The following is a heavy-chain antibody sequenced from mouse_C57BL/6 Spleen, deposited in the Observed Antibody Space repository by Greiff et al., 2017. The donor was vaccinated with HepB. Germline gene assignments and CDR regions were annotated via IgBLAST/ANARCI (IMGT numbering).Heavy chain of an antibody. CDR2: IYWDDDK. J-gene: IGHJ1*03. D-gene: IGHD1-1*01. Sequence: QVTLKVCGPGILQSSQTLSLTCSFSGFSLSTSGMGVSWIRQPSGKGLEWLAHIYWDDDKRYNPSLKSRLTISKDTSRNQVFLKITSVDTADTATYYCARRDYYGSSYEWYFDVWGTGTTVTVSS. V-gene: IGHV8-12*01. CDR1: GFSLSTSGMG. CDR3: ARRDYYGSSYEWYFDV.